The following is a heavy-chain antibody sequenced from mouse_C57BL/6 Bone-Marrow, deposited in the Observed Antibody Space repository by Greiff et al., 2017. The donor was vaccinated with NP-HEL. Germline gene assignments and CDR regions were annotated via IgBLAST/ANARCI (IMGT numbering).Heavy chain of an antibody. J-gene: IGHJ1*03. CDR1: GYTFTSYW. V-gene: IGHV1-50*01. CDR2: IDPSDSYT. CDR3: ARWDYYGNWYFDV. D-gene: IGHD1-1*01. Sequence: QVQLQQPGAELVKPGASVKLSCKASGYTFTSYWMQWVKQRPGQGLEWIGKIDPSDSYTNYNQKFKGKATLTVDTSSSTAYMQLSSLTSEDSAVYYCARWDYYGNWYFDVWGTGTTVTVSS.